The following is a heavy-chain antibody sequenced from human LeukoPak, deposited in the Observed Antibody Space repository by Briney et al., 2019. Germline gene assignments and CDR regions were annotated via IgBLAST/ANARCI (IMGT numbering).Heavy chain of an antibody. CDR2: IYHSGST. J-gene: IGHJ4*02. CDR3: ARGHGSGSSHFLDY. Sequence: SETLSLTCTVSGGSISSGGYYWSWIRQPPGKGLEWIGYIYHSGSTYYNPSLKSRVTISVDRSKNQFSLKLSSVTAADTAVYYCARGHGSGSSHFLDYWGQGTLVTVSS. V-gene: IGHV4-30-2*01. CDR1: GGSISSGGYY. D-gene: IGHD3-10*01.